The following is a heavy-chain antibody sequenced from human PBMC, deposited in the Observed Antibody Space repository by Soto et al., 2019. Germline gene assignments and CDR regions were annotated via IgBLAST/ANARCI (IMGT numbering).Heavy chain of an antibody. CDR2: TRDKTNSYTT. CDR3: ARVTVGTYYFDY. Sequence: EVQLVESGGGLVQPGGSLRLSCAASGFIFSDHYMDWVRQAPGKGLEWVGRTRDKTNSYTTEYAASVTGRFTISRDDSKSSLYLQMNSLKTEDTAVYYCARVTVGTYYFDYWGQGTLVTVSS. J-gene: IGHJ4*02. CDR1: GFIFSDHY. D-gene: IGHD3-16*01. V-gene: IGHV3-72*01.